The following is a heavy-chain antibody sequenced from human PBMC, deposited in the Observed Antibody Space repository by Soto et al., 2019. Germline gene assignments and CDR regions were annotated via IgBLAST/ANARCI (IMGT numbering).Heavy chain of an antibody. J-gene: IGHJ4*02. CDR1: GFTFSSYA. D-gene: IGHD3-10*01. Sequence: QVQLVESGGGVVQPGRSLRLSCAASGFTFSSYAMHWVRQAPGKGLEWVAVISYDGSNKYYADSVKGRFTISRDNSKNTLYLQMNSLRAEDTAVYYCARDRWFGELLILDYYFDYWGQGTLVTVSS. CDR3: ARDRWFGELLILDYYFDY. CDR2: ISYDGSNK. V-gene: IGHV3-30-3*01.